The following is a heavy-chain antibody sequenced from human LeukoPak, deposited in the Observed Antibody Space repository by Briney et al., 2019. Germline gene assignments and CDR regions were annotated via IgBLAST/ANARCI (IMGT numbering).Heavy chain of an antibody. CDR2: ISSSSSYI. Sequence: GESLRLSCAASGFTFSYVWMNWVRQAPGKGLEWVSSISSSSSYIYYADSVKGRFTISRDNAKNSLYLQMNSLRAEDTAVYYCARDPGYNILTGYYNDWGQGTLVTVSS. J-gene: IGHJ4*02. CDR1: GFTFSYVW. D-gene: IGHD3-9*01. CDR3: ARDPGYNILTGYYND. V-gene: IGHV3-21*04.